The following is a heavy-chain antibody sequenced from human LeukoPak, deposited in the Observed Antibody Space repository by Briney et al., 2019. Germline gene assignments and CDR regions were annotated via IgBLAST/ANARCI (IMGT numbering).Heavy chain of an antibody. V-gene: IGHV4-61*05. CDR2: IYYSGST. D-gene: IGHD5-12*01. J-gene: IGHJ4*02. Sequence: SETLSLTCTVSGASMSGSPYDWGWIRQAPGKGLEWIGYIYYSGSTNYNPSLKSRVTISVDTSKIQFSLKLSSVTAADTAVYYCARGGYSGYDYYYWGQGILVTVSS. CDR3: ARGGYSGYDYYY. CDR1: GASMSGSPYD.